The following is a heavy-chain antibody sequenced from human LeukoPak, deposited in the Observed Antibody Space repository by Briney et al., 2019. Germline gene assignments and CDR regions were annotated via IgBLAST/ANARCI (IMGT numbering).Heavy chain of an antibody. CDR1: GYSISSGYY. Sequence: PSETLSLTCTVSGYSISSGYYWGWIRQPPGKGLEWIGSIYHSGSTYYNPSLKSRVTISVDTSKNQFSLKLSSVTAADTAVYYCANGGYYYDSSGYYPDAFDIWGQGTMVTVSS. D-gene: IGHD3-22*01. J-gene: IGHJ3*02. V-gene: IGHV4-38-2*02. CDR2: IYHSGST. CDR3: ANGGYYYDSSGYYPDAFDI.